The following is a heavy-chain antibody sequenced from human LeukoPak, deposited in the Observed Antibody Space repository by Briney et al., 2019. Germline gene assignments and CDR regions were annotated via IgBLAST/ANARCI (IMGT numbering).Heavy chain of an antibody. CDR3: ALLILHYDSSGYYRDY. D-gene: IGHD3-22*01. V-gene: IGHV4-39*01. J-gene: IGHJ4*02. CDR1: GGSISSSSYY. Sequence: PSETLSLTCTVSGGSISSSSYYWGWIRQPPGKGLEWIGSIYYNGSTYYNPSLKSRVTISVDTSKNQFSLKLSSVTAADTAVYYCALLILHYDSSGYYRDYWGQGTLVTVSS. CDR2: IYYNGST.